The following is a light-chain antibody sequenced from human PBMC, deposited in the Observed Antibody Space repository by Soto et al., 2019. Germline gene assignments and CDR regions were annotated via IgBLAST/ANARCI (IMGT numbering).Light chain of an antibody. CDR1: QSVGTY. V-gene: IGKV1-39*01. J-gene: IGKJ4*01. CDR2: VAS. CDR3: QQSASTPQT. Sequence: DIQMTQSPSSPSASVGDRVTITCRASQSVGTYVSWYQQKEGKAPKLLINVASTLQSGVASTFSGSGSGTDFTLAISSLQPEDFATYYCQQSASTPQTFGGGTRVEIK.